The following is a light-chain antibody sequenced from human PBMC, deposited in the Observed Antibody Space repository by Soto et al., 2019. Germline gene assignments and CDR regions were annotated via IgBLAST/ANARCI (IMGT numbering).Light chain of an antibody. CDR2: KAS. J-gene: IGKJ1*01. V-gene: IGKV1-5*03. CDR3: QQYNSYLWT. CDR1: QSISVW. Sequence: DIQITPSPSTLSASVGDRVTITCRASQSISVWLAWYQQKAGKAPNLLIYKASRLESGVPSRFSGSGSGTEFTLTINSLQPDDFATYYCQQYNSYLWTFGQGTKV.